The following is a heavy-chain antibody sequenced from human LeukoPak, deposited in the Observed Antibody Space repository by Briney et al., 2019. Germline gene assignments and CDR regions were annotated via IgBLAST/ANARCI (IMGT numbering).Heavy chain of an antibody. CDR1: GYTFTGYY. D-gene: IGHD5-18*01. CDR3: ANLVGYSYGARWFDP. Sequence: GASVKVSCKASGYTFTGYYMHWLRQAPGQGLEWMGWINPNSGGANYAQKFQGGVTMTRDTSISTAYMELSRLRSDDTAVYYCANLVGYSYGARWFDPWGQGTLVTVSS. V-gene: IGHV1-2*02. CDR2: INPNSGGA. J-gene: IGHJ5*02.